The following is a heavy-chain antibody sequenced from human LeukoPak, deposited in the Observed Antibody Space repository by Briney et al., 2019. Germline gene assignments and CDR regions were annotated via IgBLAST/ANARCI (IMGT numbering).Heavy chain of an antibody. CDR2: ISGSTTYI. CDR3: ARDQYQLLQGFDY. V-gene: IGHV3-21*01. J-gene: IGHJ4*02. CDR1: GFTFTSYT. Sequence: PGGSLRLSCAASGFTFTSYTMNWVRQAPGKGLEWVSSISGSTTYIYYADSVKGRFTMSRDNAKNSLYLQVNSLRAEDTAVYYCARDQYQLLQGFDYWGQGTLVTVSS. D-gene: IGHD2-2*01.